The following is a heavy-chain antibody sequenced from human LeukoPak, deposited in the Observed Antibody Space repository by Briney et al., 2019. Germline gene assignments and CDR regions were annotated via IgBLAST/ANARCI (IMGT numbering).Heavy chain of an antibody. J-gene: IGHJ6*03. V-gene: IGHV3-74*01. CDR3: ARDKRDYSNYYYYYYMDV. D-gene: IGHD4-11*01. CDR2: INTDGSST. Sequence: PGGSLRLSCAASGFTFSSYWMHWVRQAPGKGLVWVSRINTDGSSTSYADSVKGRFTISRDNAKNTLYLQMNSLRAEDTAVYYCARDKRDYSNYYYYYYMDVWGKGTTVTVSS. CDR1: GFTFSSYW.